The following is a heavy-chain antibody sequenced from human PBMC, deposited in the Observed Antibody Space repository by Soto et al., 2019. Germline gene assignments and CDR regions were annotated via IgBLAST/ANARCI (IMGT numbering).Heavy chain of an antibody. CDR2: IYYSGST. CDR1: GGSISSGGYY. J-gene: IGHJ4*02. CDR3: ARTLYYYGSGPAGY. Sequence: PSETLSLTCPVSGGSISSGGYYWSWIRQHPGKGLEWIGYIYYSGSTYYNPSLKSRVTISVDTSKNQFSLKLSSVTAADTAVYYCARTLYYYGSGPAGYWGQGTLVTVSS. D-gene: IGHD3-10*01. V-gene: IGHV4-31*03.